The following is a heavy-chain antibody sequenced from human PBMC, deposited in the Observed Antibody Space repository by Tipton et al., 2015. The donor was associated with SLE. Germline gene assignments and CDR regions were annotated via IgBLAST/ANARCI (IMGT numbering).Heavy chain of an antibody. Sequence: LRLSCTVSGGSISSYYWSWIRQPPGKGLEWIGEINHSGSTNYNPSLKSRVTISVDTSKNQFSLKLSSVTAADTAVYYCARGRFPAAGTAFDIWGQGTMVTVSS. J-gene: IGHJ3*02. V-gene: IGHV4-34*01. CDR1: GGSISSYY. CDR2: INHSGST. D-gene: IGHD6-13*01. CDR3: ARGRFPAAGTAFDI.